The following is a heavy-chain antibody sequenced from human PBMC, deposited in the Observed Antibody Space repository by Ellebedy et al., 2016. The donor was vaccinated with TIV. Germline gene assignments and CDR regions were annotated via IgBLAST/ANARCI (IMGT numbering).Heavy chain of an antibody. J-gene: IGHJ5*02. V-gene: IGHV3-21*04. CDR2: ITGRSSYT. CDR3: ARVPQLYNWFDP. Sequence: PGGFLRLSCVASGFNFSSYWMSWVRQAPGKGLEWVSSITGRSSYTHYSDSVKGRFTISRDNAKSSLYLQMHSLRADDTAVYYCARVPQLYNWFDPWGQGTLVTVSS. CDR1: GFNFSSYW.